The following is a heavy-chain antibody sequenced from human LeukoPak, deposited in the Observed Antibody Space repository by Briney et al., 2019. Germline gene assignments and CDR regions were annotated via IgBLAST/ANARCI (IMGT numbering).Heavy chain of an antibody. CDR3: ARQDYGGNPYYFDY. J-gene: IGHJ4*02. CDR1: GFSLSTSGMC. Sequence: SGPALVKPTQTLTLTCTFSGFSLSTSGMCVSWIRQPPGKALEWLARIDWDDDKYYSTSLKTRLTISKDTSKNQVVLTMTNMDPVDTATYYCARQDYGGNPYYFDYWGQGTLVTVSS. D-gene: IGHD4-23*01. CDR2: IDWDDDK. V-gene: IGHV2-70*11.